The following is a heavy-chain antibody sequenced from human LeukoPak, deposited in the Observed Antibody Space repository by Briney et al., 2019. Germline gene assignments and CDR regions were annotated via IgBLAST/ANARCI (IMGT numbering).Heavy chain of an antibody. V-gene: IGHV4-59*08. J-gene: IGHJ4*02. CDR3: ARGDYCGGDCYSDYFDY. Sequence: SETLSLTCTVSGGSIREYYLSWIRQPPGKGLEWIGYIYDSGSTNYNPSLKSRVTISVDTSKNQFSLKLSSVTAADTAVYYCARGDYCGGDCYSDYFDYWGQGTLVTVSS. CDR1: GGSIREYY. D-gene: IGHD2-21*01. CDR2: IYDSGST.